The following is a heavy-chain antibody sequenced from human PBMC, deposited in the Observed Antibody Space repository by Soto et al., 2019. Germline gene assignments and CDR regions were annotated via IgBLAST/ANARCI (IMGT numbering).Heavy chain of an antibody. Sequence: SVKVSCKASGGTFSSYAISWVRQAPGQGLEWMGGIIPIFGTANYAQKFQGRVTITADESTSTAYMELSSLRSEDTAVYYCARTGITIFGGVDYYYGMDIWGQGPTVTVSS. CDR1: GGTFSSYA. D-gene: IGHD3-3*01. V-gene: IGHV1-69*13. J-gene: IGHJ6*02. CDR3: ARTGITIFGGVDYYYGMDI. CDR2: IIPIFGTA.